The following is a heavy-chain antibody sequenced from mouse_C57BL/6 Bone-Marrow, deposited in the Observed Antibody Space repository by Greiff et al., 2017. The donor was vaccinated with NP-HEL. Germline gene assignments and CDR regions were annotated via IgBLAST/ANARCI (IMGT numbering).Heavy chain of an antibody. CDR2: IYPRDGST. Sequence: QVQLQQSGPELVKPGASVKLSCKASGYTFTSYDINWVKQRPGQGLEWIGWIYPRDGSTKYNEKFKGKATLTVDTSSSTAYMELHSLTSEDSAVYYCARPYYYGSSYWYFDVWGTGTTVTVSS. D-gene: IGHD1-1*01. CDR1: GYTFTSYD. J-gene: IGHJ1*03. V-gene: IGHV1-85*01. CDR3: ARPYYYGSSYWYFDV.